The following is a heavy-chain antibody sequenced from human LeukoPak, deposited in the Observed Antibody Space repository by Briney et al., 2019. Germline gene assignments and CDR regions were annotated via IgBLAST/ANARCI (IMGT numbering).Heavy chain of an antibody. D-gene: IGHD2-2*01. J-gene: IGHJ2*01. Sequence: SETLSLTCAVSGGSISSSNWWSWVRPPPGKGLEWIGEIYHSGSTNYNPSLKSRVTISVDKSKNQFSLKLSSVTAADTAVYYCARDLYIVVVPAGYWYFDLWGRGTLVAVSS. CDR1: GGSISSSNW. CDR3: ARDLYIVVVPAGYWYFDL. CDR2: IYHSGST. V-gene: IGHV4-4*02.